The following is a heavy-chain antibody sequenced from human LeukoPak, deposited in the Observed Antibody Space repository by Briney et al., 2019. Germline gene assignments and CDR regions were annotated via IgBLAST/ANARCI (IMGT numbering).Heavy chain of an antibody. J-gene: IGHJ4*02. CDR3: AKHTFWSGYNFVDY. D-gene: IGHD3-3*01. CDR2: IGGDGGDT. Sequence: PGGSLRLSCAASGFTFSSHWMSWVRQAPGQGLEWVSSIGGDGGDTYYADSVKGRFTISRDNSKNTLYLQMNSLRAEDTAVYYCAKHTFWSGYNFVDYWGQGTLVSVSS. CDR1: GFTFSSHW. V-gene: IGHV3-23*01.